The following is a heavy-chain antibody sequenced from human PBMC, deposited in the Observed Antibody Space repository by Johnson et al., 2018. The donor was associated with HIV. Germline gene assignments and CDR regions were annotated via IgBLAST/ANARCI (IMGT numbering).Heavy chain of an antibody. CDR3: ARERGYFGNPAFDI. J-gene: IGHJ3*02. D-gene: IGHD4-23*01. CDR2: ISYDGSNK. Sequence: QMQLVESGGGVVQPGRSLRLSCAASGFTFSSYAMHWVRQAPVKGLEWVAVISYDGSNKFYADSVKGRFTISRDNSKNTLYLQMNSLRTEDTAMYYCARERGYFGNPAFDIWGQGTMVTVSS. CDR1: GFTFSSYA. V-gene: IGHV3-30-3*01.